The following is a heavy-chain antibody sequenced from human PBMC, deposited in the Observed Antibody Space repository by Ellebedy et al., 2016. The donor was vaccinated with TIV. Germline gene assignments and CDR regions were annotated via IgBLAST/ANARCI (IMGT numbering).Heavy chain of an antibody. D-gene: IGHD5-12*01. J-gene: IGHJ4*02. CDR2: IHPSGGSP. CDR1: GYTFTNNF. V-gene: IGHV1-46*01. Sequence: ASVKVSXXASGYTFTNNFIHWVRQAPGQGLEWMGLIHPSGGSPTYAQKFQGRVTMTTDTSTSTVYMELTSLRSDNTAVYYCATDQRYSGYGTFDDWGQGTPVTVSS. CDR3: ATDQRYSGYGTFDD.